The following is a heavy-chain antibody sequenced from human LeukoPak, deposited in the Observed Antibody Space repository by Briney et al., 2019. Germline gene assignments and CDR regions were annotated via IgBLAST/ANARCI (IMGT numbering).Heavy chain of an antibody. CDR2: ISYDGSNK. J-gene: IGHJ4*02. Sequence: GGSLRLSCAASGFTFSSYGMHWVRQAPGKGLEWVAVISYDGSNKYYVDSVKGRFTISRDSSKNTLYLQMNSLRAEDTAVYYCAKARGSSVYEPFDYWGQGTQVTVSP. D-gene: IGHD5/OR15-5a*01. CDR1: GFTFSSYG. V-gene: IGHV3-30*18. CDR3: AKARGSSVYEPFDY.